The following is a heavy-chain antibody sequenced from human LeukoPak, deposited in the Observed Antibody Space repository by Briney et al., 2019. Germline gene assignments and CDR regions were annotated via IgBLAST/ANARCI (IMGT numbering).Heavy chain of an antibody. CDR1: GFAFSNYA. CDR2: ISYDGSTK. CDR3: ARDRGGRGATAGFDF. V-gene: IGHV3-30-3*01. Sequence: PGRSLRLSCAVSGFAFSNYAMYWVREAPGEGLEWVAAISYDGSTKHYADSVKGRFTISRDDSRNTLYLQMNSPRAEDTAVFYCARDRGGRGATAGFDFWGQGTLVTLSS. D-gene: IGHD1-26*01. J-gene: IGHJ4*02.